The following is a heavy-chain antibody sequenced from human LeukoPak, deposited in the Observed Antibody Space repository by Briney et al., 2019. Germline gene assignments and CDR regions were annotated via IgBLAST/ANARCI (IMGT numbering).Heavy chain of an antibody. Sequence: SETLSLTCTVSGGSISSYYWSWIRQPPGKGLEWIGYIYYSGSTNYNPSLKCRVTISVDTSKNQFSLKLSSVTAADTAVYYCARINDFWSGYFHHDYWGQGTLVTVSS. J-gene: IGHJ4*02. CDR1: GGSISSYY. CDR3: ARINDFWSGYFHHDY. V-gene: IGHV4-59*01. CDR2: IYYSGST. D-gene: IGHD3-3*01.